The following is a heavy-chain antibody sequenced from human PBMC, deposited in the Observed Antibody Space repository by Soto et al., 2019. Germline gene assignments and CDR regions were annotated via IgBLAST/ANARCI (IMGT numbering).Heavy chain of an antibody. CDR1: GYTFTSNG. D-gene: IGHD3-22*01. CDR3: ARDSLPFRAYYYDSSGSTQAGDDFDR. J-gene: IGHJ3*02. CDR2: ISAYNGNT. V-gene: IGHV1-18*01. Sequence: ASVKVCCKASGYTFTSNGISWVRQAPVQGLEWMGWISAYNGNTNYAQKLQGRVTMTTDTSTSTAYMELRSLRSDDTAVYSCARDSLPFRAYYYDSSGSTQAGDDFDRWG.